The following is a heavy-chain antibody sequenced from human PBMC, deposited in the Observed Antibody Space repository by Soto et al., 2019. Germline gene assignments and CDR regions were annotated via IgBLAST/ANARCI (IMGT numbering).Heavy chain of an antibody. Sequence: SVKVSCKASGGTFSMYAISCVVQAPVQWLEWMGGIIPIFGTANYAQKFQGRVTITADESTSTAYMELSSLRSEDTAVYYCARDFLPGDSDVKSWARFNFDYWGQGTLVTVSS. CDR2: IIPIFGTA. V-gene: IGHV1-69*13. CDR3: ARDFLPGDSDVKSWARFNFDY. J-gene: IGHJ4*02. CDR1: GGTFSMYA. D-gene: IGHD1-26*01.